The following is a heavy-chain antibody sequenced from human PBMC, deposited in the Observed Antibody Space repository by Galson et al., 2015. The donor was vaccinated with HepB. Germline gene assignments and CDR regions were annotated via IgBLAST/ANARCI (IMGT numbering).Heavy chain of an antibody. CDR2: ITGSGGSA. J-gene: IGHJ4*02. Sequence: SLRLSCAASGFTFSSYAMSWVRQAPGKGLEWVSGITGSGGSAYYADSVKGRLTISRDNSKNTLYLQMNSLRAEDTAIYYCARERVRYSGYDGTYSFDSWGRGTLVTVSS. V-gene: IGHV3-23*01. D-gene: IGHD5-12*01. CDR3: ARERVRYSGYDGTYSFDS. CDR1: GFTFSSYA.